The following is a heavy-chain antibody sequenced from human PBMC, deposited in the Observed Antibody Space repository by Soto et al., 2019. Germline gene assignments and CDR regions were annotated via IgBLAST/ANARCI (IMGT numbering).Heavy chain of an antibody. J-gene: IGHJ4*02. V-gene: IGHV3-33*01. D-gene: IGHD4-17*01. CDR2: IGSDGRRD. Sequence: QVQLVESGGCVVQPGGSLRLSCAASGFTFGRYGMHRVRQAPGKGLEWVAVIGSDGRRDSYADSVKGRFTISRDNGQNTLYLQMNSLRAEDTAVYYCARDDDYGDNGLDYWGQGTLVTVSS. CDR1: GFTFGRYG. CDR3: ARDDDYGDNGLDY.